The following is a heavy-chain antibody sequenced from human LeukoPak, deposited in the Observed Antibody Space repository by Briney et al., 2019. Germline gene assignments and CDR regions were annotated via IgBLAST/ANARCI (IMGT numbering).Heavy chain of an antibody. CDR1: GGTFSSYA. Sequence: GASVKVSCKASGGTFSSYAISWVRQAPGQGLEWMGWISAYNGNTNYAQKLQGRVTMTTDTSTSTAYMELRSLRSDDTAVYYCARDGPHYYDSSGYTNPRFDYWGQGTLVTVSS. J-gene: IGHJ4*02. CDR3: ARDGPHYYDSSGYTNPRFDY. V-gene: IGHV1-18*01. D-gene: IGHD3-22*01. CDR2: ISAYNGNT.